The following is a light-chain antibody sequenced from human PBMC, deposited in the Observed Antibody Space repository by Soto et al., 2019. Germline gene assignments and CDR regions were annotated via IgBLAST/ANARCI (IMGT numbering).Light chain of an antibody. V-gene: IGKV3-20*01. Sequence: IVLTQSPCILSLSPGERATLSCRASQSVRNTYLAWYQQKPGQAPRLLIHGASSRATGIPDRFSGSGSGTDFTLTISRLEPEDFAVYYCQYYSSSLSITFGQGTRLEIK. CDR1: QSVRNTY. CDR3: QYYSSSLSIT. J-gene: IGKJ5*01. CDR2: GAS.